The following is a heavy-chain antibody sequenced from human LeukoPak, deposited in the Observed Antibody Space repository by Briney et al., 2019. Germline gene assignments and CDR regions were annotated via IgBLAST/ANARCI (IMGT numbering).Heavy chain of an antibody. CDR1: GGSITQTNY. D-gene: IGHD3-10*01. CDR3: ARDDGSGSCEGWFDP. Sequence: SETLSLTCDVSGGSITQTNYWTWVRQPPGKGLEWIGEVNLQGGTNYNPSLLRRVAISVDTSANHVSLQMTSVTAADTAVYYCARDDGSGSCEGWFDPWGQGTLVTVSS. CDR2: VNLQGGT. J-gene: IGHJ5*02. V-gene: IGHV4-4*02.